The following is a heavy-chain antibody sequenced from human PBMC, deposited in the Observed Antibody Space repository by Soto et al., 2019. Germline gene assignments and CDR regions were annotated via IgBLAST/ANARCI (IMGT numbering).Heavy chain of an antibody. V-gene: IGHV1-18*04. Sequence: EASVKVSCKASGYTFTSYGISWVRQAPGQGLEWMGWISAYNGNTNYAQKFQGRVTMTTDTSTSTAYMELRSLRSDDTAVYYCAREGKYYYDSSGYPPHYWGQGTLVTVSS. CDR3: AREGKYYYDSSGYPPHY. CDR1: GYTFTSYG. CDR2: ISAYNGNT. D-gene: IGHD3-22*01. J-gene: IGHJ4*02.